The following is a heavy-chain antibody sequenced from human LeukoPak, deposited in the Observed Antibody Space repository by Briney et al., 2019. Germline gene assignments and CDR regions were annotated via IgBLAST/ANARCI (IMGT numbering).Heavy chain of an antibody. CDR3: AKEGTRGYSYGYRGSFDYVDY. Sequence: GGSLRLSCAASGFTFTTYWMTWVRQAPGKGLEWVANINQDGTEKYYVDSVKGRFTISRDNAKNSLYLQMNSLRVEDTAVYYCAKEGTRGYSYGYRGSFDYVDYWGQGTRVTVSS. CDR2: INQDGTEK. D-gene: IGHD5-18*01. J-gene: IGHJ4*02. CDR1: GFTFTTYW. V-gene: IGHV3-7*01.